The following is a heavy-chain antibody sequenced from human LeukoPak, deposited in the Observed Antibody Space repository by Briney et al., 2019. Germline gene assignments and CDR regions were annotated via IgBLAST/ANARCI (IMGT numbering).Heavy chain of an antibody. CDR2: INPSDGTT. CDR1: GYSFTSYY. V-gene: IGHV1-46*01. J-gene: IGHJ4*02. D-gene: IGHD5-18*01. CDR3: ARGGHTYSYFPKPWDY. Sequence: ASVKVSCKASGYSFTSYYIHWVRQAPGQGLEWMGIINPSDGTTNYAQKLQGRVTMTRDMSTTTVYVELSSLKSDDTAVYYCARGGHTYSYFPKPWDYWGQGTLVTVSS.